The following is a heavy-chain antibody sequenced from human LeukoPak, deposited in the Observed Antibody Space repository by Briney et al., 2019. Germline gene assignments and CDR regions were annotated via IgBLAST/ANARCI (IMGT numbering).Heavy chain of an antibody. D-gene: IGHD2-2*02. CDR2: INWNGGST. V-gene: IGHV3-20*04. Sequence: PGGSLRLSCAASGFTFDDYGMSWVRQAPGKGLEWVSGINWNGGSTGYADSVKGRFTISRDNAKNSLYLQMNSLRAEDTALYYCARVVQRVVVPAAIVYYYYYMDVWGKGTTVTVSS. CDR3: ARVVQRVVVPAAIVYYYYYMDV. CDR1: GFTFDDYG. J-gene: IGHJ6*03.